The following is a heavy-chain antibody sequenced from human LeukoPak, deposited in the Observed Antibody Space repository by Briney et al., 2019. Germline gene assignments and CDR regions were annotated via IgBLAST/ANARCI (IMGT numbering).Heavy chain of an antibody. J-gene: IGHJ4*02. D-gene: IGHD1-20*01. CDR2: ISGDGTTT. Sequence: GGSLRLSCAASGFTFSTYWMHWVRQVPGKGLVWVSRISGDGTTTSYADSVKGRLTISRDNAKSTLYLQMNSLGAEDAAVYYCARVLYNWNDCLDYWGQGTLVTVSS. CDR1: GFTFSTYW. CDR3: ARVLYNWNDCLDY. V-gene: IGHV3-74*01.